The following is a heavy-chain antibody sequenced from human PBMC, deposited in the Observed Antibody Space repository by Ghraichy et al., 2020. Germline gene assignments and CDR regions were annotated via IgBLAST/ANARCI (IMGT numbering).Heavy chain of an antibody. V-gene: IGHV3-66*01. CDR3: ARDRDGWDSSGWYVGHWFDP. Sequence: GGSLRLSCAASGFTVSSNYMSWVRQAPGKGLEWVSVIYSGGSTYYADSVKGRFTISRDNSKNTLYLQMNSLRAEDTAVYYCARDRDGWDSSGWYVGHWFDPWGQGTLVTVSS. D-gene: IGHD6-19*01. CDR2: IYSGGST. CDR1: GFTVSSNY. J-gene: IGHJ5*02.